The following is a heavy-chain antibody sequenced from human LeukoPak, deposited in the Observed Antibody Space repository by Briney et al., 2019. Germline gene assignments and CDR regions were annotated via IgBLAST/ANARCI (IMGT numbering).Heavy chain of an antibody. D-gene: IGHD6-19*01. V-gene: IGHV4-59*01. CDR1: GGSINNYY. J-gene: IGHJ4*02. CDR3: ARGGWSLDY. Sequence: SETLSPTCTVSGGSINNYYWSWIRQPPGKELEWIGYIYYTGSTNYNPSLNSRVTISLDTSKNQFSLRLNSVTAADTAVYFCARGGWSLDYWGQGTLVTVSS. CDR2: IYYTGST.